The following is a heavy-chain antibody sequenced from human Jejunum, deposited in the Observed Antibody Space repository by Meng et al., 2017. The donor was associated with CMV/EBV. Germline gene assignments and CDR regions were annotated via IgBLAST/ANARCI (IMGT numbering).Heavy chain of an antibody. CDR3: AQARVPPFVPPPGATFAS. Sequence: RQAPGKGLEWVAFIPYDGSNQYYGDAVKGRFTISRDNSNHPLTLQLNSLPAEDTAVSSCAQARVPPFVPPPGATFASWGQGTLVTVSS. V-gene: IGHV3-30*02. D-gene: IGHD2-2*01. CDR2: IPYDGSNQ. J-gene: IGHJ4*02.